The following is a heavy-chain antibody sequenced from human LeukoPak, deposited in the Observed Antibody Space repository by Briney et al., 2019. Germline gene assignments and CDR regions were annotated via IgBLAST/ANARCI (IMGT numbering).Heavy chain of an antibody. Sequence: SQTLSLTCAISGDSFSSYSAAWNRNRQCPWIDLMWLIRTYYRSKWYNDYAVSVKSRITINPDTSKNQFSLQLNSVTREDTAVYYCARESQWELPYFDYWGQGTLVTVSS. CDR3: ARESQWELPYFDY. J-gene: IGHJ4*02. CDR2: TYYRSKWYN. D-gene: IGHD1-26*01. CDR1: GDSFSSYSAA. V-gene: IGHV6-1*01.